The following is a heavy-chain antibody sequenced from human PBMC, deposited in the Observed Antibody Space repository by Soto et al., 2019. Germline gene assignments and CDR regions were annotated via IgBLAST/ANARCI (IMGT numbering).Heavy chain of an antibody. CDR2: ISTYNGNT. V-gene: IGHV1-18*01. Sequence: ASVKVSCKASGYTFTNYGISWVLQAPGEGLEWMGWISTYNGNTNYALRLQGRVTMTTDTSTSTAYMELRSLRSDDTAVYYCARVSPGELWSRYYYGMDVWGQGTTVTVSS. CDR1: GYTFTNYG. J-gene: IGHJ6*02. CDR3: ARVSPGELWSRYYYGMDV. D-gene: IGHD3-10*01.